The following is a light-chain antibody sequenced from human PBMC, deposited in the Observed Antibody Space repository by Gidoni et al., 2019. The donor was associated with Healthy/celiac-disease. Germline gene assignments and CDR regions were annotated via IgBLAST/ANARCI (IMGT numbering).Light chain of an antibody. CDR1: KLGDKY. J-gene: IGLJ2*01. CDR3: QAWDRSTHVV. CDR2: QDS. V-gene: IGLV3-1*01. Sequence: SYELTQPPSVSVSPGQTASITCSGDKLGDKYACWYQQKPGQSPVLVIYQDSKRPPGIPERVSGSNSGNTATLTISGTQAMDEADYYCQAWDRSTHVVFGGGTKLTVL.